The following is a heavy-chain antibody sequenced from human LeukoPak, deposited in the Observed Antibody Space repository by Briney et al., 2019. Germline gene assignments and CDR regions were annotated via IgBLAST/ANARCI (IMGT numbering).Heavy chain of an antibody. Sequence: ASVKVSCKASGYTFTSYGISWVRQAPGQGLEWMGWISAYNGNTNYAQKLQGRVTMTTDTSTSTAYMELRSLRSEDTAGYYCARVEYNYGDYGWFDPWGQGTLVTVSS. V-gene: IGHV1-18*01. CDR1: GYTFTSYG. D-gene: IGHD4-17*01. CDR2: ISAYNGNT. CDR3: ARVEYNYGDYGWFDP. J-gene: IGHJ5*02.